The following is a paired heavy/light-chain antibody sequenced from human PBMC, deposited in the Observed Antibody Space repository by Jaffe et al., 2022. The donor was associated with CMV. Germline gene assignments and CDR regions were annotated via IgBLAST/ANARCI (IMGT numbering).Heavy chain of an antibody. CDR3: ASQTRDGYNFHLSGSDYYYYMDV. J-gene: IGHJ6*03. V-gene: IGHV4-39*01. CDR1: GGSISRSSFY. CDR2: MYFSGSA. D-gene: IGHD1-1*01. Sequence: QLQLQESGPGLVKPSETLSLTCTVSGGSISRSSFYWGWIRQPPGMGLEWIGSMYFSGSAYYNPSLKNRVTISVDTSKNQFSLNVSSVTAADTAVYYCASQTRDGYNFHLSGSDYYYYMDVWGKGTTVTVSS.
Light chain of an antibody. V-gene: IGLV3-25*03. CDR2: TDT. CDR1: TLEKQY. CDR3: QSADSGGTLV. J-gene: IGLJ3*02. Sequence: SYELTQRPSVSVYPGQTARITCSGETLEKQYTYWYQQKAGQAPVLVKYTDTEGPSGIPERFSGSSSGTTVTLTISEVQAEDEADYYCQSADSGGTLVFGGGTKLTVL.